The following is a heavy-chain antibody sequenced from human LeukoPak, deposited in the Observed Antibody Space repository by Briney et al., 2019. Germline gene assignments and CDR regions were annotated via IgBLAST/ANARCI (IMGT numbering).Heavy chain of an antibody. CDR2: VSAYNGNT. D-gene: IGHD1-26*01. J-gene: IGHJ4*02. CDR3: ARAPLSGSYGDY. V-gene: IGHV1-18*01. Sequence: ASVKVSCKASGYSFTSYGISWVRQAPGQGLEGMGWVSAYNGNTDYAQKFQGRVTITTDTSTTTAYMELRSLKSDDKAVYYCARAPLSGSYGDYWGQGTLVTVSS. CDR1: GYSFTSYG.